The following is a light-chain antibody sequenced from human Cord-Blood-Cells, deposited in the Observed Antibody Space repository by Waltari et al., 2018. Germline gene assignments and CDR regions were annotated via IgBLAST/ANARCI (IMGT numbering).Light chain of an antibody. CDR3: CSYAGSYTLV. J-gene: IGLJ3*02. CDR1: SRDGGGYNY. CDR2: DVS. V-gene: IGLV2-11*01. Sequence: QSALTQPRSVSGSPGQSVTISCTGTSRDGGGYNYVSWYQQHPGKAPKLMLYDVSKRPSGVPDRFSGSKSGNTASLTISGLQAEDEADYYCCSYAGSYTLVFGGGTKLTVL.